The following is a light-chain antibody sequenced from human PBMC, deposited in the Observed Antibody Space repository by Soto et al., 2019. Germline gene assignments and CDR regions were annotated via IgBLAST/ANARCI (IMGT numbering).Light chain of an antibody. J-gene: IGLJ2*01. CDR2: GVS. CDR3: SSYRSTSTPVV. Sequence: QSVLTQPASVSGSPGQSITISCTATSSDVGGYNYVSWYQHHPGKAPKLMIYGVSNRPSGVSNRFSGSKSGNTASLTISGLQAEDEADYYCSSYRSTSTPVVFGGGTKVTVL. CDR1: SSDVGGYNY. V-gene: IGLV2-14*03.